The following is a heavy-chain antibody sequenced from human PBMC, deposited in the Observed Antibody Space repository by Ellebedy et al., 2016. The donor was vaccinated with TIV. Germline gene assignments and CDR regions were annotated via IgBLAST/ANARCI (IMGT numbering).Heavy chain of an antibody. J-gene: IGHJ4*02. CDR1: GFTFSTYG. V-gene: IGHV3-33*01. CDR3: ATERSGYDFDY. Sequence: PGESLKISCAASGFTFSTYGMHWVRQAPGKGLEWVAVLWYDGSREYYADSVKGRFTVSRDNSKNTLYLQMNSLRNEDTAVYYCATERSGYDFDYWGQGTLVTVSA. CDR2: LWYDGSRE. D-gene: IGHD5-12*01.